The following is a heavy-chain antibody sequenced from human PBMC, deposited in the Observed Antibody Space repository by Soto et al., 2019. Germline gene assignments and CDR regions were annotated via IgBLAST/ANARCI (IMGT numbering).Heavy chain of an antibody. J-gene: IGHJ6*03. CDR2: ISGSGGST. CDR3: AKEKMCSSGWCPYYYYYMDV. Sequence: GGSLRLSCAASGFTVSSYAMSWVRQAPGKGLEWVSAISGSGGSTYYADSVKGRFTISRDNSKNTLYLQMNSLRAEDTAVYYCAKEKMCSSGWCPYYYYYMDVWGKGTTVTVSS. CDR1: GFTVSSYA. D-gene: IGHD6-19*01. V-gene: IGHV3-23*01.